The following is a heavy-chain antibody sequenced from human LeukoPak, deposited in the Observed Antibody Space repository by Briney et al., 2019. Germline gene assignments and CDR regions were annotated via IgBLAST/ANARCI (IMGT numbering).Heavy chain of an antibody. CDR3: ARYVILTGLQGGFFDY. Sequence: SETLSLTCAVSGYSISTSNWWGWIRQSPGKGLEWIGYIYYTGSTYYNPSLKSRVTMSVDTSKNQFSLKLSSVTAVDTAVYYCARYVILTGLQGGFFDYWGQGTLVTVSS. CDR2: IYYTGST. D-gene: IGHD3-9*01. V-gene: IGHV4-28*01. CDR1: GYSISTSNW. J-gene: IGHJ4*02.